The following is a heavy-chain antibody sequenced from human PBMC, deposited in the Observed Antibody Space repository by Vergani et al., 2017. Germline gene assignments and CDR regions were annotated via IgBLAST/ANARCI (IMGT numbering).Heavy chain of an antibody. CDR2: IWYDGSNK. J-gene: IGHJ4*02. CDR1: GFTFSSYA. Sequence: QVQLVESGGGVVQPGRSLRLSCAASGFTFSSYAMHWVRQAPGKGLEWVAVIWYDGSNKYYADSVKGRFTISRDNSKNTLYLQMNSLRAEDTAVYYCARDIVVGWEPSGYFDYWGQGTLVTVSS. V-gene: IGHV3-33*01. CDR3: ARDIVVGWEPSGYFDY. D-gene: IGHD1-26*01.